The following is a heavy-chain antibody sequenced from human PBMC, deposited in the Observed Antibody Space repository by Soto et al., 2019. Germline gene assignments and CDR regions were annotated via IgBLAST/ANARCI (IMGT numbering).Heavy chain of an antibody. D-gene: IGHD6-19*01. CDR1: GYTFAANY. CDR3: ARWTSRGWYDS. Sequence: QVQLVQSGSEVKKPGASVRVSCRTSGYTFAANYIHWVRQAPGKGLEWMGWINPKSDETKFSQKLQGRVALTKDTTSNTVHLDVANLRSEDTAVYYCARWTSRGWYDSWGQGTLITASS. CDR2: INPKSDET. J-gene: IGHJ4*02. V-gene: IGHV1-2*02.